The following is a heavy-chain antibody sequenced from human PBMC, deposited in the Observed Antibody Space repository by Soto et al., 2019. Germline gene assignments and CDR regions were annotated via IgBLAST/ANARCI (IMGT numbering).Heavy chain of an antibody. V-gene: IGHV3-21*01. CDR3: ARGDADYYDSSGYFDY. CDR2: ISSSDSYI. Sequence: GGSLRLSCAASGFTFSSYSMNWVRQAPGKGLEWVSSISSSDSYIYYADSVKGRFTISRDNAKNSLSLQMNNLRAEDTAVYYCARGDADYYDSSGYFDYWGQGTLVTVSS. CDR1: GFTFSSYS. J-gene: IGHJ4*02. D-gene: IGHD3-22*01.